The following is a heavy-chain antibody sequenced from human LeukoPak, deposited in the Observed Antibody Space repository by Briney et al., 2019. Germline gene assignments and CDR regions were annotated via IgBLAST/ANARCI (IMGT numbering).Heavy chain of an antibody. Sequence: SETLSLTCTVSGGSISSYYWSWIRQPPVKGLEWIGYIYYSGSTNYNPSLKSRVTISVDTSKNQFSLKLSSVTAADTAVYYCARQYGYSYGYYFDYLGQGTLVTVSS. V-gene: IGHV4-59*08. CDR1: GGSISSYY. CDR2: IYYSGST. J-gene: IGHJ4*02. D-gene: IGHD5-18*01. CDR3: ARQYGYSYGYYFDY.